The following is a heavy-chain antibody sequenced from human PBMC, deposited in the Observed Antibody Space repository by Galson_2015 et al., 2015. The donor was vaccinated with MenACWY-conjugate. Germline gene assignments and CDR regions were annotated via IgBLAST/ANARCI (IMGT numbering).Heavy chain of an antibody. Sequence: SLRLSCAASGFTFSSYSMNWVRQAPGKGLEWVSYISSSSSTIYYADSVKGRFTISRDNAKNSLYLQMNSLRDEDTAVYYCARGGYSYGYALLDFDYWGQGTLVTVSS. J-gene: IGHJ4*02. CDR1: GFTFSSYS. CDR2: ISSSSSTI. V-gene: IGHV3-48*02. CDR3: ARGGYSYGYALLDFDY. D-gene: IGHD5-18*01.